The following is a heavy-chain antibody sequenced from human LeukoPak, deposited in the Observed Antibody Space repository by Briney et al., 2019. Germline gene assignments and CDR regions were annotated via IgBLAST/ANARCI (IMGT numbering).Heavy chain of an antibody. D-gene: IGHD6-19*01. J-gene: IGHJ4*02. CDR2: ISGSGGST. CDR3: AKGAVAGTLYFDY. Sequence: GSLRLSCAASGFTFSSYAMNWVRQAPGKGLQWVSTISGSGGSTYYADSVKGRFTISRDNSKNTLYLQMNSLRAEDTAVYYCAKGAVAGTLYFDYWGQETLVTVSS. CDR1: GFTFSSYA. V-gene: IGHV3-23*01.